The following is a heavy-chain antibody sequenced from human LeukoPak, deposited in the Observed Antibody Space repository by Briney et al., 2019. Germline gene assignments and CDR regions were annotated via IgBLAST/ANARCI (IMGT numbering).Heavy chain of an antibody. CDR1: GFRFSDYY. CDR3: ARSVFVVPDPLDY. D-gene: IGHD2-2*01. CDR2: ISSSGSTT. J-gene: IGHJ4*02. Sequence: GGSLRLSCAASGFRFSDYYMSWIRQAPGKGLEWVSYISSSGSTTYYAESVKGRFSISTDSAKRSLFLQLNSLRAEDTAVYYCARSVFVVPDPLDYWGQGTLVTVSS. V-gene: IGHV3-11*01.